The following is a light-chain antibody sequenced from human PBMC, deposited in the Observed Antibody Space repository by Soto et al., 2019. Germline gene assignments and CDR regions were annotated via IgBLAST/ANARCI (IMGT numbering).Light chain of an antibody. CDR1: SSNSGNNY. V-gene: IGLV1-51*01. J-gene: IGLJ2*01. CDR2: DNN. Sequence: QSVLTQPPSVSAAPGQKVTISCSGSSSNSGNNYVSWYQQLPGTAPKLLIYDNNKRPSGIPDRFSGSKSGTSATLGITGLQTGVEADYYCGTWDSSLSAGEVFGGGTKLTVL. CDR3: GTWDSSLSAGEV.